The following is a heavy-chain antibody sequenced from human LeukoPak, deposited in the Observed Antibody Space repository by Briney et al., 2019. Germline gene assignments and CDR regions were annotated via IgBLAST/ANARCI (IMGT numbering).Heavy chain of an antibody. J-gene: IGHJ4*02. CDR3: ARDRVTIFGVVIPRD. V-gene: IGHV1-69*13. Sequence: SVKVSCKASGYTFTSYDINWVRQATGQGLEWMGGIIPIFGTANYAQKFQGRVTITADESTSTAYMELSSLRSEDTAVYYCARDRVTIFGVVIPRDWGQGTLVTVSS. CDR1: GYTFTSYD. CDR2: IIPIFGTA. D-gene: IGHD3-3*01.